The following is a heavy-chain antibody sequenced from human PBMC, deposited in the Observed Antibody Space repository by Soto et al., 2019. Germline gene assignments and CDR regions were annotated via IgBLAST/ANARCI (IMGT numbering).Heavy chain of an antibody. Sequence: ASVKVSCKASGYTFTDYYMHWVRQAPGQGLEWMGWINPNSGGTNYAQSFQGRVTMTRDTSISTAYMEVRRLRSDDTAMYYCARFQSSVAGTLADYWGQGTLVTVSS. D-gene: IGHD6-19*01. CDR2: INPNSGGT. J-gene: IGHJ4*02. CDR3: ARFQSSVAGTLADY. V-gene: IGHV1-2*02. CDR1: GYTFTDYY.